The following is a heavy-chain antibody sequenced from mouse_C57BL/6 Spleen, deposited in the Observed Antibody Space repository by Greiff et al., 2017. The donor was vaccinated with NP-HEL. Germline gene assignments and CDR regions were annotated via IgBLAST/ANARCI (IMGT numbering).Heavy chain of an antibody. CDR3: ACSGQGLFDY. J-gene: IGHJ2*01. CDR2: IYPGDGDT. V-gene: IGHV1-82*01. CDR1: GYAFSSSW. D-gene: IGHD3-1*01. Sequence: VQLQQSGPELVKPGASVKLSCKASGYAFSSSWMNWVKQRPGKGLEWIGRIYPGDGDTNYNGKFKGKATLTADKSSSTAYMQLSSLTSEDSAVYFYACSGQGLFDYWGQGTTLTVSS.